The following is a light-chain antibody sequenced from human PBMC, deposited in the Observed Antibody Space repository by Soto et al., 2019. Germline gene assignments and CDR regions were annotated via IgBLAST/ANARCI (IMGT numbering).Light chain of an antibody. CDR3: QSYDSSLSAWV. Sequence: QSVLTQPPSVSGAPGQRVTISCIGSSSNIGAGYDVHWYQQFPGTAPKLLIHGNINRPSGVPDRFSGSKSGTSASLAITGLAAEDGTDYYCQSYDSSLSAWVFGGGTPLTVL. CDR2: GNI. J-gene: IGLJ3*02. CDR1: SSNIGAGYD. V-gene: IGLV1-40*01.